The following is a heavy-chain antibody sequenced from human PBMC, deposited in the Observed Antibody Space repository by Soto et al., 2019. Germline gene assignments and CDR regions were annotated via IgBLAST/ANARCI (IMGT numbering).Heavy chain of an antibody. CDR2: ISYDGTNK. D-gene: IGHD5-18*01. Sequence: QVQLVESGGGVVQPGRSLRLSCAASGVTFSSYGMHWVRQAPGKGLEWVAVISYDGTNKYYADSVKDRFTISRDDSKNTLYLQMNSLRPEDTAVYYCAKEKATRGYSFLVDYWGQGTLVTVSS. CDR1: GVTFSSYG. V-gene: IGHV3-30*18. CDR3: AKEKATRGYSFLVDY. J-gene: IGHJ4*02.